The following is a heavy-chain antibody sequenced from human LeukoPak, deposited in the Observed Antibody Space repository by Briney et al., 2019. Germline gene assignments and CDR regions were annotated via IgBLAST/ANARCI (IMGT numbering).Heavy chain of an antibody. J-gene: IGHJ4*02. CDR3: ARVGYYDILTGPTIDYYFEY. CDR2: ISSSSNYI. V-gene: IGHV3-21*01. Sequence: GGSLRLSCAASGFTFSSFSMNWVRQAPGKGLEWFSSISSSSNYIYYADSVKGRFTISRDNAKNSLFLQMDSLRAEDTAVYYCARVGYYDILTGPTIDYYFEYWGQGTLVTVSS. CDR1: GFTFSSFS. D-gene: IGHD3-9*01.